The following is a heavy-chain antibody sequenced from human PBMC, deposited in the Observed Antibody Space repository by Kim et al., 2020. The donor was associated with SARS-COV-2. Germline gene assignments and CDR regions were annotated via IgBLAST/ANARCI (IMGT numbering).Heavy chain of an antibody. CDR1: GYTLTELS. CDR2: FDPEDGET. D-gene: IGHD3-10*01. Sequence: ASVKVSCKVSGYTLTELSMHWVRQAPGKGLEWMGGFDPEDGETIYAQKFQGRVTMTEDTSTDTAYMELSSLRSEDTAVYYCATSRITMVRGVITYYYYYGMDVWGQGTTVTVSS. J-gene: IGHJ6*02. V-gene: IGHV1-24*01. CDR3: ATSRITMVRGVITYYYYYGMDV.